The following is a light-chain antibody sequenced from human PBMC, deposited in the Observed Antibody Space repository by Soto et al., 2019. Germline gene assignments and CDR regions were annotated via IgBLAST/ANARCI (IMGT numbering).Light chain of an antibody. V-gene: IGLV2-14*03. J-gene: IGLJ1*01. CDR2: DVT. Sequence: QSALTQPASVSGSPGQSITISCTGTSSDVGGFNYVSWYQQHPGKAPKPMIYDVTNRPSGVSYRFSGSKSGNTASLTISGLQAEDGADYYCNSYTSSSTYVFGTGTKVTVL. CDR1: SSDVGGFNY. CDR3: NSYTSSSTYV.